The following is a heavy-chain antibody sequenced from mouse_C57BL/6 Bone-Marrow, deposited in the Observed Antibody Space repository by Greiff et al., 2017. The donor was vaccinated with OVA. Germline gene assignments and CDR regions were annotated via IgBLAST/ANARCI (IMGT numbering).Heavy chain of an antibody. CDR2: ISGGGGNT. D-gene: IGHD1-1*01. J-gene: IGHJ1*03. V-gene: IGHV5-9*04. Sequence: EVQLVESGGGLVKPGGSLKLSCAASGFTFSSYTMSWVRQTPEKRLEWVATISGGGGNTYYPDSVKGRFTISRDNAKNTLYLQMSSLRSEDTAVYYCARREGYYYGSDWYFDVWGTGTTVTVSS. CDR3: ARREGYYYGSDWYFDV. CDR1: GFTFSSYT.